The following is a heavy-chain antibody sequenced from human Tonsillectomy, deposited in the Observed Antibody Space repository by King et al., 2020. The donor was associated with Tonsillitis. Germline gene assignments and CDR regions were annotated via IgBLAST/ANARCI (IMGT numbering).Heavy chain of an antibody. CDR3: ARGGGGLGSDYFPFDY. J-gene: IGHJ4*02. Sequence: QLQESGPGLVKPSETLYLICSVSGDSMSRNENYWGWIRQAPGKGKDKIGSFSQTGNTIYNTTLRSQVIMSVDTSKTQFSLNLKYVTAADTAIYYCARGGGGLGSDYFPFDYWGQGTLVTVSS. CDR1: GDSMSRNENY. D-gene: IGHD3-10*01. V-gene: IGHV4-39*07. CDR2: FSQTGNT.